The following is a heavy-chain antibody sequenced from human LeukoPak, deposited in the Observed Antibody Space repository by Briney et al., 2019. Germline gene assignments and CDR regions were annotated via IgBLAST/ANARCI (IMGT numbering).Heavy chain of an antibody. Sequence: GGSLRLSCEGSVFTFRSYWMSWVRQAPGKGLEWVANIKQDGSQIHYADSVKGRFTISRDNAKNSLFLQMNSLRVEDTAVYYCARLKDDVTKFDSWGQGTLVTVSS. V-gene: IGHV3-7*01. D-gene: IGHD2-8*01. J-gene: IGHJ4*02. CDR1: VFTFRSYW. CDR3: ARLKDDVTKFDS. CDR2: IKQDGSQI.